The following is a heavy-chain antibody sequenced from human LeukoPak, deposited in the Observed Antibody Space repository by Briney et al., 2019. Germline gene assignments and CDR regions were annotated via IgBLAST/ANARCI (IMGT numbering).Heavy chain of an antibody. Sequence: PGGSLRLSCAASGFTVSSNYMSWVRQAPGKGLEWVGRIKSKTDGGTTDYAAPVKGRFTISRDDSKNTLYLQMNSLKTEDTAVYYCTTDTGWFGDQYYFDYWGQGTLVTVSS. V-gene: IGHV3-15*01. CDR1: GFTVSSNY. CDR3: TTDTGWFGDQYYFDY. CDR2: IKSKTDGGTT. J-gene: IGHJ4*02. D-gene: IGHD3-10*01.